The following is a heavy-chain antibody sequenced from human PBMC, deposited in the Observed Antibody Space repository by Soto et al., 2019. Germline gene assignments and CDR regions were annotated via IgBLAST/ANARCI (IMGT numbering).Heavy chain of an antibody. CDR3: VEGWNDF. D-gene: IGHD1-1*01. CDR1: GFMFSSAW. CDR2: IKTKSDGETR. V-gene: IGHV3-15*01. Sequence: EVQMVQSGGDLVKPGGSLRLSCVTSGFMFSSAWMNWVRQAPGKGLEWVARIKTKSDGETRDYAAPVKGRFTISRDDSKKTVYLQMNSLRAEDTAVYYCVEGWNDFWGQGTLVTVSP. J-gene: IGHJ4*02.